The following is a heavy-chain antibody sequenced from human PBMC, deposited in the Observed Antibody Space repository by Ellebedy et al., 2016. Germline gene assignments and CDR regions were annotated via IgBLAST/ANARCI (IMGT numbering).Heavy chain of an antibody. D-gene: IGHD2-2*02. J-gene: IGHJ3*02. CDR3: ARGGDIVVIPAAIVYAFEI. V-gene: IGHV1-2*02. CDR1: GYTFTGYY. CDR2: INPNSGGT. Sequence: ASVKVSCXASGYTFTGYYMHWVRQAPGQGLEWMGWINPNSGGTNYAQKFQGRVTMTRDTSISTAYMELSRLRSDDTAVYYCARGGDIVVIPAAIVYAFEIWGQGTMVTVSS.